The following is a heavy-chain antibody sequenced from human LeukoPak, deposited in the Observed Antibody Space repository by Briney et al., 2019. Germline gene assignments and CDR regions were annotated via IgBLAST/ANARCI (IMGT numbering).Heavy chain of an antibody. CDR3: ARVQDYYDSSGYYFGYYYYYYMDV. CDR1: GYTFTSYG. CDR2: ISAYNGNT. D-gene: IGHD3-22*01. V-gene: IGHV1-18*01. J-gene: IGHJ6*03. Sequence: GASVKVSCKASGYTFTSYGISWVRQAPGQGLEWMGWISAYNGNTNYAQKLQGRVTMTADTSTSTAYMELRSLRSDDTAVYYCARVQDYYDSSGYYFGYYYYYYMDVWGKGTTVTISS.